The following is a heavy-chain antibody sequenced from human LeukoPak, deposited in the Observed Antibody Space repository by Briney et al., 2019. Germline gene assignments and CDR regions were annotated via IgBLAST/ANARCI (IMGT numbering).Heavy chain of an antibody. Sequence: PSETLSLTCTVSGGSINNYYWSWIRQPPGKGLEWIGYIYYSGSTNYNPSLKSRVTISVDTSKNQFSLKLSSVTAADTAVYYCARHESGREPWFDPWGQGTLVTVSS. V-gene: IGHV4-59*08. CDR2: IYYSGST. CDR1: GGSINNYY. CDR3: ARHESGREPWFDP. J-gene: IGHJ5*02. D-gene: IGHD1-14*01.